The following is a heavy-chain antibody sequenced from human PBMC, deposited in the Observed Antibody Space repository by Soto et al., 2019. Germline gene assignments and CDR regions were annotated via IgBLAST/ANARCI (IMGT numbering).Heavy chain of an antibody. V-gene: IGHV1-69*01. Sequence: QVQLVQSGAEVKKPGSSVKVSCKASGGTFSSYAISWVRQAPGQGLEWMGGIIPIFGTANYAQKCQGRVTITADESTSTAYMELSSLRSEDTAVYYCARGTVVTPDTNYYYYYGMDVWGQGTTVTVSS. J-gene: IGHJ6*02. CDR3: ARGTVVTPDTNYYYYYGMDV. CDR2: IIPIFGTA. CDR1: GGTFSSYA. D-gene: IGHD2-21*02.